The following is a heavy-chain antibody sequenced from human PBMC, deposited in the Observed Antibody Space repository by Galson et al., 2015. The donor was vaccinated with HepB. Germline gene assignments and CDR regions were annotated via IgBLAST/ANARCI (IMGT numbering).Heavy chain of an antibody. J-gene: IGHJ5*02. CDR2: IYWDDDK. CDR1: GFSLSTNGVG. CDR3: ARRLSSVVRGADVAWLDT. D-gene: IGHD3-10*01. V-gene: IGHV2-5*02. Sequence: PALVKPTQTLTLTCTFSGFSLSTNGVGVGWNRQPPGKALEWLALIYWDDDKRYSPSLKSRLTINKDTSKNQVVLTMTNMDPVDTATYYCARRLSSVVRGADVAWLDTWGQGTLVTVSS.